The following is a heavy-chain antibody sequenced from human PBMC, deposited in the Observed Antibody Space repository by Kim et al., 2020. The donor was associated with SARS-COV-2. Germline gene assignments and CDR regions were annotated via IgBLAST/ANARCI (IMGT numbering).Heavy chain of an antibody. CDR2: ISSSGSTI. CDR1: GFTFSSYE. D-gene: IGHD4-17*01. V-gene: IGHV3-48*03. J-gene: IGHJ6*02. CDR3: ARAGRKYGDYPPFAYYYYYGMDV. Sequence: GGSLRLSCAASGFTFSSYEMNWVRQAPGKGLEWVSYISSSGSTIYYADSVKGRFTISRDNAKNSLYLQMNSLRAEDTAVYYCARAGRKYGDYPPFAYYYYYGMDVWGQGTTVTVSS.